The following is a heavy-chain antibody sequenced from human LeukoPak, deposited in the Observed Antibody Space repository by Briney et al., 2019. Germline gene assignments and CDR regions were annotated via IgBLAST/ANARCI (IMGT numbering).Heavy chain of an antibody. J-gene: IGHJ4*02. D-gene: IGHD1-1*01. V-gene: IGHV4-61*01. CDR2: IYYSGGT. CDR1: GGSVSSGSYY. Sequence: PSETLSLTCTVSGGSVSSGSYYWSWIRQPPGKGLEWIGYIYYSGGTNYNPSLKSRVTISVDTSKNQFSLKLSSVTAADTAVYYCAIEGPQLGLDYWGQGTLVTVSS. CDR3: AIEGPQLGLDY.